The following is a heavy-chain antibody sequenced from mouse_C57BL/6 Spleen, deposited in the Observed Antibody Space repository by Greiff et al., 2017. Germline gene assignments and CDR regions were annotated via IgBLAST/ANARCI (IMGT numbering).Heavy chain of an antibody. Sequence: VQRVESGAELMKPGASVKLSCKATGYTFTGYWIEWVKQRPGHGLEWIGEILPGSGSTNYNEKFKGKATFTADTSSNTAYMQLSSLTTEDSAIYDGARTLIYYYGSSYWYFDVWGTGTTVTVSS. V-gene: IGHV1-9*01. CDR1: GYTFTGYW. CDR2: ILPGSGST. J-gene: IGHJ1*03. D-gene: IGHD1-1*01. CDR3: ARTLIYYYGSSYWYFDV.